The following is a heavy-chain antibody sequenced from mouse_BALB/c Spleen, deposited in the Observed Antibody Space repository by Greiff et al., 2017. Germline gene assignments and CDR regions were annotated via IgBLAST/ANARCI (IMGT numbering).Heavy chain of an antibody. J-gene: IGHJ4*01. V-gene: IGHV3-2*02. CDR3: ARGYYYGSSYHYYAIDY. CDR1: GYSITSDYA. D-gene: IGHD1-1*01. CDR2: ISYSGRT. Sequence: DVKLQESGPGLVKPSQSLSLTCTVTGYSITSDYAWNWIRPFPGNKLEWMGYISYSGRTRYNPSLKSRISITRDTSKNQFFLQVNSVTTEDTATYYCARGYYYGSSYHYYAIDYWGQGTSVTVSS.